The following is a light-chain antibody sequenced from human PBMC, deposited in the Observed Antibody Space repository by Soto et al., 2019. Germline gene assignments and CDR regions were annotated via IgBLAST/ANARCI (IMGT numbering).Light chain of an antibody. CDR3: PQSSDWPRT. Sequence: EIVLTQSPATLSLSPGERATLSCRASQSVNSYLACYQQRPGQAPRLLIYDASSRATGIAARFSGSGSGTDFSLTISSLEPEDFSVYYWPQSSDWPRTFGQGTKLEI. CDR2: DAS. CDR1: QSVNSY. V-gene: IGKV3-11*01. J-gene: IGKJ2*01.